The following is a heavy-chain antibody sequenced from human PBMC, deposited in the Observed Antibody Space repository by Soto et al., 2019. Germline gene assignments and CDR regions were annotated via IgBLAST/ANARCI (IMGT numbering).Heavy chain of an antibody. CDR2: IYHSGST. V-gene: IGHV4-4*02. Sequence: SETLSLTCTVSGGSISSSNWWSWVRQAPGTGLEWIGEIYHSGSTNSNPSLKSRVSISVDKSKNQFSLKVSSVTAADTAVYYCARGKSPGLNWGQGTLVTVSS. J-gene: IGHJ4*02. CDR1: GGSISSSNW. D-gene: IGHD3-16*01. CDR3: ARGKSPGLN.